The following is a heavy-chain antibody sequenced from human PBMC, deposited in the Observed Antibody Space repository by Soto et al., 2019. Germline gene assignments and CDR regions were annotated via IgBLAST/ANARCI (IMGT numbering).Heavy chain of an antibody. CDR3: AREIERLLGY. D-gene: IGHD3-3*01. CDR2: INTDGSVA. CDR1: GLTFRSYW. V-gene: IGHV3-74*03. J-gene: IGHJ4*02. Sequence: GGSLRLSCAASGLTFRSYWMHWVRQAPGKGLVWVSRINTDGSVAMYVDSVKGRFTISRDNSKNTLYLQMNCLRAEDTAVYYCAREIERLLGYWGQGTLVTVSS.